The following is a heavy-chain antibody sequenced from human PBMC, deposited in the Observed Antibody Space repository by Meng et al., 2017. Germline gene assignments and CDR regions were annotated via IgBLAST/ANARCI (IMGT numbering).Heavy chain of an antibody. CDR2: IYHGGDT. D-gene: IGHD6-19*01. V-gene: IGHV4/OR15-8*02. CDR1: GGSISSIDW. J-gene: IGHJ4*02. CDR3: ASWIYSCGWQ. Sequence: GSLRLSCVVSGGSISSIDWWSWVRQPPGKGLEWIGEIYHGGDTNYNLSLKSRVTIAIDKSKNQFSLKLSSVTAADTAVYYCASWIYSCGWQWGQGALVTVSS.